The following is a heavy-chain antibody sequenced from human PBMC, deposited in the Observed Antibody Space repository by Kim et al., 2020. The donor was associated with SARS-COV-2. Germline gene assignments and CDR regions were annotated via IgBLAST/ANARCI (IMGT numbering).Heavy chain of an antibody. Sequence: ASVKVSCKASGYTFTTYLIHWVRQAPGQRFEWMGWVNAGNGKTKYSEKFQGRVTLTRDTSASTAFMELSGLTSEDTAIYYCARDRCGRDCRDDYFDFWAQGTLVTVSS. V-gene: IGHV1-3*01. CDR2: VNAGNGKT. J-gene: IGHJ4*02. CDR3: ARDRCGRDCRDDYFDF. CDR1: GYTFTTYL. D-gene: IGHD2-21*02.